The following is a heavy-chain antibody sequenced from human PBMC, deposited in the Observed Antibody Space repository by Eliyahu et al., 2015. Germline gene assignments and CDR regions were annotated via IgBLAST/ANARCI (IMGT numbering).Heavy chain of an antibody. CDR3: ARGDTAMGWRAAFDI. CDR2: INPNSGGT. Sequence: QVQLVQSGAEVKKPGASXKVSCKASGYTXTGYYMHWVRQAPGQGLEWMGWINPNSGGTNYAQKFQGRVTMTRDTSISTAYMELSRLRSDDTAVYYCARGDTAMGWRAAFDIWGQGTMVTVSS. D-gene: IGHD5-18*01. CDR1: GYTXTGYY. J-gene: IGHJ3*02. V-gene: IGHV1-2*02.